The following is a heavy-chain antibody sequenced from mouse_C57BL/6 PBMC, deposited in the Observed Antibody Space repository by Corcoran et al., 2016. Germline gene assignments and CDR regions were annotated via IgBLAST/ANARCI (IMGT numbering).Heavy chain of an antibody. CDR2: INPNNGGT. J-gene: IGHJ2*01. D-gene: IGHD1-1*02. V-gene: IGHV1-26*01. CDR1: GYTFTDYY. CDR3: ANLYGY. Sequence: EVQLQQSGPELVKPGASVKISCKASGYTFTDYYMNWVKQSHGKSLEWIGDINPNNGGTSYNQKFKGKATLTVDKSSSTAYMELRSLTSEDSAVYYCANLYGYWGQGTTLTVSS.